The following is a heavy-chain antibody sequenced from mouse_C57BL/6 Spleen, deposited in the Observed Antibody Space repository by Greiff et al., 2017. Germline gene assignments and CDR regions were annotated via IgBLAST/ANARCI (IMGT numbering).Heavy chain of an antibody. CDR2: IHPNSGST. CDR3: AREGDSKFDY. CDR1: GYTFTSYW. Sequence: QVQLQQSGAELVKPGASVKLSCKASGYTFTSYWMHWVKQRPGQGLEWIGMIHPNSGSTNYNEKFKSKATLTVDKSSSTAYMQLSSLTSEDSAVYYCAREGDSKFDYWGQGTTLTVSS. D-gene: IGHD2-5*01. J-gene: IGHJ2*01. V-gene: IGHV1-64*01.